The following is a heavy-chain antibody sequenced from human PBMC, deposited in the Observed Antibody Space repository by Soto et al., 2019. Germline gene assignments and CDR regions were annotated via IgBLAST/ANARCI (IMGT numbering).Heavy chain of an antibody. D-gene: IGHD3-16*01. CDR2: ISWNSGNI. J-gene: IGHJ4*02. Sequence: EVQLVESGGGLVQPGRSLRLSCAASGFMFNDYAMHWVRQAPGKGLEWVSGISWNSGNIGYADSVKGRFTISRDNAKNSLYLQMNSLRAEDTALYSCAKDDDYIWGSIDYWGQGTLVTVSS. CDR1: GFMFNDYA. V-gene: IGHV3-9*01. CDR3: AKDDDYIWGSIDY.